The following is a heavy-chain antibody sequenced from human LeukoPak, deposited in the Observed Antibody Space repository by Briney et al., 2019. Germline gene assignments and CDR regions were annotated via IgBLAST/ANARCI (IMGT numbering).Heavy chain of an antibody. J-gene: IGHJ4*02. Sequence: PSETLSLTCTVSGGSISSYYWSWIRQPPGKGLEWIGYIYYSGSTYYNPSLKSRVTISVDTSKNQFSLKLSSVTAADTAVYYCAIWSGATTGGYFDFWGQGTLVTVSA. D-gene: IGHD1-1*01. CDR1: GGSISSYY. V-gene: IGHV4-59*06. CDR3: AIWSGATTGGYFDF. CDR2: IYYSGST.